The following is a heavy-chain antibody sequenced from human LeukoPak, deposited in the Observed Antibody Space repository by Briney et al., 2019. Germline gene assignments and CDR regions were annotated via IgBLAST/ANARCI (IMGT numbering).Heavy chain of an antibody. CDR3: ARQIRTYSSGWYNWFDP. D-gene: IGHD6-19*01. J-gene: IGHJ5*02. CDR2: IYYSGST. V-gene: IGHV4-39*01. Sequence: PSETLSLTCTVSGGSISSSSYYWGWIRQPPGKGLEWIGSIYYSGSTHYNPSLKSRVTISVDTSKNQFSLKLSSVTAADTAVYYCARQIRTYSSGWYNWFDPWGQGTLVTVSS. CDR1: GGSISSSSYY.